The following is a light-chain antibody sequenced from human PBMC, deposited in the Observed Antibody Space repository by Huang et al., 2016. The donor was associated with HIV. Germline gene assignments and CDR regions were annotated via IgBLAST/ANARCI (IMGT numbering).Light chain of an antibody. CDR2: AVS. Sequence: DIQMTQSPSSLSASVGDRVTITCRTSQTSSTYLNWYQQKPGKAPQLLIYAVSRLQSGVPARFSGSGYGTDFTLTITSLQPEDFATYYCQQSHTTTWTFGQGTKVEIK. CDR1: QTSSTY. CDR3: QQSHTTTWT. V-gene: IGKV1-39*01. J-gene: IGKJ1*01.